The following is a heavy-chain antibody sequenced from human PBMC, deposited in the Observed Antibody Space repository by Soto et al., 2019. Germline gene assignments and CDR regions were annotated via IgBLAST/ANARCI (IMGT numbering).Heavy chain of an antibody. CDR2: ISGSGSTT. CDR3: ASRIRGVGGYFDY. J-gene: IGHJ4*02. Sequence: GGSLRLSCAASGFTFNTYAMNWVRQPPGRGLEWVSVISGSGSTTYYADSVKGRFTISRDNSKNTLDLQMNSLRGDDTAVYYCASRIRGVGGYFDYWGQGTLVTVSS. CDR1: GFTFNTYA. V-gene: IGHV3-23*01. D-gene: IGHD3-10*01.